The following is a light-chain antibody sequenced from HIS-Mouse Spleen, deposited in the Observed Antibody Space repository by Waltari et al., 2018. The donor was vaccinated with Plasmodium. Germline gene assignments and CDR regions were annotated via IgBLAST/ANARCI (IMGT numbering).Light chain of an antibody. CDR3: QQSYSTPQLT. CDR1: QSISSY. CDR2: AAS. J-gene: IGKJ4*01. Sequence: DIQMTQSPSSLSASVGDSVTITCRASQSISSYLNWYHQKPGKAPKLLIYAASSLQSGVQSRFSGSGSGTDFTLTISSLQPEDFATYYCQQSYSTPQLTFGGGTKVEIK. V-gene: IGKV1-39*01.